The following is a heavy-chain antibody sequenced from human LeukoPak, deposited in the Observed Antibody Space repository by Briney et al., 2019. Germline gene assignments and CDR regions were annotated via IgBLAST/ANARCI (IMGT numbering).Heavy chain of an antibody. CDR1: GFTFSSYA. CDR2: ISGSGGST. D-gene: IGHD4-23*01. V-gene: IGHV3-23*01. Sequence: GGSLRLSCAASGFTFSSYAMSWVRQAPGKGLEWVSAISGSGGSTYYADSVEGRFTISRDNSKNTLYLQMNSLRAEDTAVYYCAKDPHDYGGNSFSYYFDYWGQGTLVTVSS. J-gene: IGHJ4*02. CDR3: AKDPHDYGGNSFSYYFDY.